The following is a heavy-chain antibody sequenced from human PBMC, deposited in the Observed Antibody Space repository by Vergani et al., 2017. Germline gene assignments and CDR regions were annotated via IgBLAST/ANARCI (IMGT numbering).Heavy chain of an antibody. D-gene: IGHD3-10*01. Sequence: QVQLVQSGAEVKKPGASVKVSCKASGYTFTSYGISWVRQAPGQGLEWMGWISAYNGNTNYAQKLQGRVTMTTDTSTSTPYMELRSLRSDDTAVYYCAGDLWFGAPGPTNWFDPWGQGTLVTVSS. J-gene: IGHJ5*02. CDR2: ISAYNGNT. CDR1: GYTFTSYG. V-gene: IGHV1-18*01. CDR3: AGDLWFGAPGPTNWFDP.